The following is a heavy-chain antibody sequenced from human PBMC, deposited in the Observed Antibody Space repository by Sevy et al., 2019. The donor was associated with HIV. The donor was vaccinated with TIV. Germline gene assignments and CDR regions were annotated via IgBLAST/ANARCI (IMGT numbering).Heavy chain of an antibody. CDR2: IYYSGST. Sequence: SETLSLTCTVSGGSISSSSYYWGWIRQPPGKGLEWIGSIYYSGSTYYNPSLKSRVTISVDTSKNQFSLKLSSVTAADTAVYYWVGIAVAGTLDYWGQGTLVTVSS. CDR1: GGSISSSSYY. J-gene: IGHJ4*02. V-gene: IGHV4-39*01. CDR3: VGIAVAGTLDY. D-gene: IGHD6-19*01.